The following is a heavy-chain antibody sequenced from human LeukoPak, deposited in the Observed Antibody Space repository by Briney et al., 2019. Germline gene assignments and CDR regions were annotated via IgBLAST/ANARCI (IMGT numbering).Heavy chain of an antibody. V-gene: IGHV6-1*01. CDR1: GDSVSSNSVT. J-gene: IGHJ5*02. Sequence: SQTLSLTCAISGDSVSSNSVTWNWIKQSPSRGLEWLGRTYYRSTWYNDYAVSVRGRITVNPDTSKNQFSLKLSSVTAADTAVYYCARAVRFLNAALNWFDPWGQGTLVTVSS. CDR3: ARAVRFLNAALNWFDP. CDR2: TYYRSTWYN. D-gene: IGHD3-3*01.